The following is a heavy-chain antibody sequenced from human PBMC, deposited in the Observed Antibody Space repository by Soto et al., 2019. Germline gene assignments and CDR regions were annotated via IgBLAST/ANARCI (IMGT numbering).Heavy chain of an antibody. D-gene: IGHD1-26*01. CDR2: IYYSGST. CDR3: ARGSSRRSYYYYGMDV. CDR1: GGSISSSSYY. V-gene: IGHV4-39*01. J-gene: IGHJ6*02. Sequence: SETLSLTCTVSGGSISSSSYYWGWIRQPPGKGLEWIGSIYYSGSTYYNPSLKSRVTISVDTSKNQFSLKLSSVTAADTAVYYCARGSSRRSYYYYGMDVWGQGTTVTVSS.